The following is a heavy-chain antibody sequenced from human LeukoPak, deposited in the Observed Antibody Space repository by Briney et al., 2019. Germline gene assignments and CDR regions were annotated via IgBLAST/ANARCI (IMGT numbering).Heavy chain of an antibody. CDR2: ISSSGSII. D-gene: IGHD3-10*01. V-gene: IGHV3-48*03. CDR1: GFTFSSYE. Sequence: PGGSLRLSCAASGFTFSSYEMNWVRQAPGKGLEWVSYISSSGSIIYYADSVKGRFTISRDNAKNSLYLQMNSLLAEDTAVYYCARDPMTPPGGYYYMDVWGKGTTVTVSS. CDR3: ARDPMTPPGGYYYMDV. J-gene: IGHJ6*03.